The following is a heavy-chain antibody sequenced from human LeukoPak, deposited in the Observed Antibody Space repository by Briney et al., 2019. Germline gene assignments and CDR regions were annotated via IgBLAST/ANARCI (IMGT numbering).Heavy chain of an antibody. CDR1: GFMFSNNG. CDR3: AKNNGGSGYSAADY. J-gene: IGHJ4*02. CDR2: IWYDGSNK. D-gene: IGHD2-15*01. Sequence: PGGYLRLSCAASGFMFSNNGMSWVRQAPGKGLEWVAVIWYDGSNKYYVDSVKGRFTISRDNSKNTLYLQMNSLRAEDTAVYYCAKNNGGSGYSAADYWGQGTLVIVSS. V-gene: IGHV3-33*06.